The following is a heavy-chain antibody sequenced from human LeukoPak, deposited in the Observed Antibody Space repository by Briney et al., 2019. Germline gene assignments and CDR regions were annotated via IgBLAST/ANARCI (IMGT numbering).Heavy chain of an antibody. CDR3: ARVQAGYSYGYMPD. CDR2: IYYSGST. Sequence: SESLSLTCTVSGGSISSYYWSWFRQPPGKGLEWIGYIYYSGSTNYNPSLKSRVTISVDTSKNQFSLKLSSVTAADTAVYYCARVQAGYSYGYMPDWGQGTLVTVSS. D-gene: IGHD5-18*01. CDR1: GGSISSYY. J-gene: IGHJ4*02. V-gene: IGHV4-59*01.